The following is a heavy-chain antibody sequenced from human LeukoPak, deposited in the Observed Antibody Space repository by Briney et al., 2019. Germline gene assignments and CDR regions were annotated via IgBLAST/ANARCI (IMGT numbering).Heavy chain of an antibody. CDR2: IYYSGST. CDR1: GGSISSGDYF. D-gene: IGHD3-22*01. J-gene: IGHJ3*02. CDR3: AREDGVYYDSSGYSEGGAFDI. Sequence: SETLSLTCTVSGGSISSGDYFWSWIRQPPGKGLEWIGYIYYSGSTYYNPSLKSRLTISVDTSKNQFSLKLSSVTAADTAVYYCAREDGVYYDSSGYSEGGAFDIWGQGTMVTVSS. V-gene: IGHV4-30-4*01.